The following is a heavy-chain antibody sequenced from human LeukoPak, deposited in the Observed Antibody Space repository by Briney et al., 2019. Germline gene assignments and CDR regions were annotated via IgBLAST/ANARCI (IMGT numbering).Heavy chain of an antibody. Sequence: ASVKVSCKASGYTFTGYYMHWVRQAPGQGLEWMGWINPNSGGTNYAQKFQGRVTMTRDTSISTAYMELSRLRSDDTAVYYCARVDRGVIASFDYWGQGTLVTVSS. J-gene: IGHJ4*02. CDR2: INPNSGGT. CDR3: ARVDRGVIASFDY. V-gene: IGHV1-2*02. D-gene: IGHD3-10*01. CDR1: GYTFTGYY.